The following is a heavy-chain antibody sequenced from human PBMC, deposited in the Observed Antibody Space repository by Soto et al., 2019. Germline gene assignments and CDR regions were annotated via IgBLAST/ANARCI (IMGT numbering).Heavy chain of an antibody. CDR2: ISISGSGT. Sequence: PGGSLRLSCAASRFSFSSYAMSWVRQAPGKGLDWVSAISISGSGTYYADSVKGRFTISRDNSKNTMYLQMNSLRAEDTAVYYCASGTTIYSYWGQGILVTVSS. D-gene: IGHD1-7*01. CDR3: ASGTTIYSY. J-gene: IGHJ4*02. V-gene: IGHV3-23*01. CDR1: RFSFSSYA.